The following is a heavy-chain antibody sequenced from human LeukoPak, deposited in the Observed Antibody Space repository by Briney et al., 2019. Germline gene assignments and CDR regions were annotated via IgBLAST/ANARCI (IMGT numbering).Heavy chain of an antibody. V-gene: IGHV4-59*01. CDR3: ARGGTGTTASFDY. CDR2: IYYSGST. CDR1: GGSISSYY. D-gene: IGHD1-1*01. J-gene: IGHJ4*02. Sequence: RSSETLSLTCTVSGGSISSYYWSWIRQPPGKGLEWIGYIYYSGSTNYNPSLKSRVTISVDTSKNQFSLKLSSVTAADTAVYYCARGGTGTTASFDYWGQGTLVTVSS.